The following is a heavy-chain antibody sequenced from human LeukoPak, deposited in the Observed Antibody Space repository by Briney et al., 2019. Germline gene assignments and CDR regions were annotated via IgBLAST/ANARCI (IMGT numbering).Heavy chain of an antibody. CDR1: GYTFTSYG. J-gene: IGHJ4*02. CDR2: INAYNGNT. Sequence: ASVKVSCKASGYTFTSYGISWVRQAPGQGLEWMGWINAYNGNTNYAQKLQGRVTMTTDTSTSTAYMELSRLRSDDTAVYYCARDHYGDGYNFGYWGQGTLVTVSS. D-gene: IGHD5-24*01. V-gene: IGHV1-18*01. CDR3: ARDHYGDGYNFGY.